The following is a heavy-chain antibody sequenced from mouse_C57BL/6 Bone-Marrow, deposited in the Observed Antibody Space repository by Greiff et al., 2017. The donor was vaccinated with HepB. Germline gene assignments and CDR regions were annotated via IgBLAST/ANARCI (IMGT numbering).Heavy chain of an antibody. CDR3: ARFGYGSSYWYCDV. CDR1: GYTFTSYG. Sequence: VKLMESGAELARPGASVKLSCKASGYTFTSYGISWVKQRTGQGLEWIGEIYPRSGNTYYNEKFKGKATLTADKSYSTAYMELRSLTSEDSAVYFCARFGYGSSYWYCDVWGTGTTVTVSS. CDR2: IYPRSGNT. J-gene: IGHJ1*03. V-gene: IGHV1-81*01. D-gene: IGHD1-1*01.